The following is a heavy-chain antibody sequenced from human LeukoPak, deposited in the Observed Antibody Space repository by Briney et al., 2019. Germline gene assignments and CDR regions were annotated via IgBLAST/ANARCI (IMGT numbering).Heavy chain of an antibody. CDR2: LSGSGGSA. CDR3: AKARGYCSDGSCYYFDY. D-gene: IGHD2-15*01. CDR1: GFTFGSYA. V-gene: IGHV3-23*01. Sequence: GGSLRLSCAASGFTFGSYAMSWVRQAPGKGLEWVSTLSGSGGSAYYADSVKGRFTISRDNSKNTLYLQMNSLRAEDTALYYCAKARGYCSDGSCYYFDYWGQGTLVTVSS. J-gene: IGHJ4*02.